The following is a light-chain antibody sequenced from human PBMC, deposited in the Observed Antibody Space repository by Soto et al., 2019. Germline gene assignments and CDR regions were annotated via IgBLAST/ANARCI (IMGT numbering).Light chain of an antibody. CDR3: QTWGTGSNWV. V-gene: IGLV4-69*01. CDR1: SGHSSYA. CDR2: LNSDGSH. Sequence: QPVLTQSPSASASLGASVKLTCTLSSGHSSYAIAWHQQQPEKGPRYLMKLNSDGSHSKGDGIPDRFSGSSSGAERYLTISSLQSEDEADYYRQTWGTGSNWVFGGGTKLTVL. J-gene: IGLJ3*02.